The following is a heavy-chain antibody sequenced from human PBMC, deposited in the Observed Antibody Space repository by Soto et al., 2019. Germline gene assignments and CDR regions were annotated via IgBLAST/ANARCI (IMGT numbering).Heavy chain of an antibody. CDR2: ISYDGSNK. CDR1: GFTLSNYG. J-gene: IGHJ4*02. D-gene: IGHD6-13*01. CDR3: ARTRDGGSWYFDY. V-gene: IGHV3-30*03. Sequence: QVQLVESGGCVVQPGRSLRLSCAASGFTLSNYGMHWVSQAPGKWLEWLAVISYDGSNKYYPDYVKGRFTISRDSSKNTLYLQVSSLRAEDTAVYYCARTRDGGSWYFDYWGQGTLVTVSS.